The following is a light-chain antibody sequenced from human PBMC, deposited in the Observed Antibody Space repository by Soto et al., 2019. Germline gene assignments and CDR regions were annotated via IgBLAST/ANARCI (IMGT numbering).Light chain of an antibody. J-gene: IGKJ2*01. CDR2: AAS. V-gene: IGKV1-39*01. CDR3: QQSDSYPYT. CDR1: QSITNY. Sequence: DIQMTQSPSSLSVSVGDRVTITCRASQSITNYLNWYQQKPGKAPKLLVYAASSLQSGVPSRFSGNGSGTDFTLTISSLQPEDFASYYCQQSDSYPYTFGQGIKLEI.